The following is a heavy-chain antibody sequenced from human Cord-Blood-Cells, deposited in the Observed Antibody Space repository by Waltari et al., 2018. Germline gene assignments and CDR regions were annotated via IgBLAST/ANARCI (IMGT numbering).Heavy chain of an antibody. CDR2: ISYDGHNK. CDR3: ARDVYAAAATGFDY. V-gene: IGHV3-30*04. D-gene: IGHD2-2*01. J-gene: IGHJ4*02. CDR1: GFTFSSYA. Sequence: QVQLVESGGGVVQPGRSLRLSCAASGFTFSSYAMHWVRQAPGKGLEWVSVISYDGHNKYYADSVKGRFTISRDNSKNTLYLQMNSLRAEDTAVYYCARDVYAAAATGFDYWGQGTLVTVSS.